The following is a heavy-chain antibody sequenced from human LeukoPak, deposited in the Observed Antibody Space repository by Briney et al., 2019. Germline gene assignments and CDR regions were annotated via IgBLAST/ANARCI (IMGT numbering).Heavy chain of an antibody. V-gene: IGHV4-30-4*01. CDR3: ARDLRGYCTNDVCNWYFDL. D-gene: IGHD2-8*01. CDR1: GGSISSADYY. J-gene: IGHJ2*01. CDR2: IYYSGST. Sequence: PSETLSLTCTVSGGSISSADYYWSWIRQPPGKGLEWIGYIYYSGSTYYSPSLKSRVTISVDTSKDQSSLNLYSVTATDTAVYYCARDLRGYCTNDVCNWYFDLWGRGTLVTVSS.